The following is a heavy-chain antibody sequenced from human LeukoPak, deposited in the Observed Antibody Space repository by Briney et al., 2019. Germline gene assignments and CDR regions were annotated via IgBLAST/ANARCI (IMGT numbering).Heavy chain of an antibody. D-gene: IGHD6-13*01. Sequence: GGSLRLSCTASGFTFSNYEMNWVRQAPGKGLEWISHISNTGDIIHYADSVEGRFTISRDNAKNSLYLQMNSLRAEDTAVYYCAKDATAAVGTVYMDVWGKGTTVTISS. V-gene: IGHV3-48*03. CDR3: AKDATAAVGTVYMDV. CDR1: GFTFSNYE. CDR2: ISNTGDII. J-gene: IGHJ6*03.